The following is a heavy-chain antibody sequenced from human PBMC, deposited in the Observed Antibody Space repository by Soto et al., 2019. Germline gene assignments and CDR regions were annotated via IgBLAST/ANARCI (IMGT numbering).Heavy chain of an antibody. V-gene: IGHV4-59*01. CDR2: IYYSGST. J-gene: IGHJ3*02. Sequence: SETLSLTCTVSGGSISSYYWSWIRQPPGKGLEWIGYIYYSGSTNYNPSLKSRVTISVDTSKNQFSLKLSSVTAADTAVYYCAREGVDGSGSKLLHAFDIWGQGTMVTVSS. CDR1: GGSISSYY. D-gene: IGHD3-10*01. CDR3: AREGVDGSGSKLLHAFDI.